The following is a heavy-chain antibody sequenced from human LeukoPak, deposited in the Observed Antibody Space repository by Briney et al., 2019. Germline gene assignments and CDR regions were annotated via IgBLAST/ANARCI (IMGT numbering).Heavy chain of an antibody. J-gene: IGHJ4*02. V-gene: IGHV4-39*01. Sequence: PSETLSLTCTVSGGSISSSGYYWGWIRQPPGKGLEWIGSIYYSGSTYYNPSLKSRVTISVDTSKNQFSLKLSSVTAADTAVYYCAGQSPAGPLPDYWGQGTLVTVSS. CDR2: IYYSGST. CDR1: GGSISSSGYY. CDR3: AGQSPAGPLPDY.